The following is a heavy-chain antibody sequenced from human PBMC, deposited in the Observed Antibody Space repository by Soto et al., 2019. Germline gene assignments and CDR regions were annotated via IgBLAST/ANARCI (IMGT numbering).Heavy chain of an antibody. CDR1: GYTFTSYA. D-gene: IGHD3-3*01. CDR2: INAGNGNT. V-gene: IGHV1-3*01. CDR3: AREKQPEEWSPAPRRRGTFNY. Sequence: GASVKVSCKASGYTFTSYAMHWVRQAPGQRLEWMGWINAGNGNTKYSQKFQGRVTITRDTSASTAYMELSSLRSEDTAVYYCAREKQPEEWSPAPRRRGTFNYGGQGTLVTVSS. J-gene: IGHJ4*02.